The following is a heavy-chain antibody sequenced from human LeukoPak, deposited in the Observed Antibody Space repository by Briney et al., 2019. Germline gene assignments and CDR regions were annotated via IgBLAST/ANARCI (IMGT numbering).Heavy chain of an antibody. CDR2: IWYDGSNK. Sequence: GGSLRLSCAASGFTFSSYGMHWVRQAPGKGLEWVAVIWYDGSNKYYADSVKGRFTISRDNSKNTLYLQMNRLRAEGTAVYYCARERSSGWYYFDYWGQGTLVTVSS. CDR3: ARERSSGWYYFDY. V-gene: IGHV3-33*01. CDR1: GFTFSSYG. D-gene: IGHD6-19*01. J-gene: IGHJ4*02.